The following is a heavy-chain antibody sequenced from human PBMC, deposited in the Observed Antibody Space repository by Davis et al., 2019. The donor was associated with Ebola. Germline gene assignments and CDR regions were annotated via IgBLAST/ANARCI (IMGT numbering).Heavy chain of an antibody. J-gene: IGHJ6*02. V-gene: IGHV4-34*01. Sequence: MPGGSLRLSCAVYGGSFSGYYWSWIRQPPGKGLEWIGEINHSGSTNYNPSLKSRVTISVDTSKNQFSLKLSSVTAADTAVYYCARGVSIFGVGYYYYGMDVWGQGTTVTVSS. D-gene: IGHD3-3*01. CDR1: GGSFSGYY. CDR3: ARGVSIFGVGYYYYGMDV. CDR2: INHSGST.